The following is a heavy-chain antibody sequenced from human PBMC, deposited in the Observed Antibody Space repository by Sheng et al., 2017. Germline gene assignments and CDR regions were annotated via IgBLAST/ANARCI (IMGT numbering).Heavy chain of an antibody. D-gene: IGHD3-10*01. Sequence: QVQLQESGPGLVKPSQTLSLTCTVSGGSISSGSYYWSWIRQPAGKGLECIGRIYTSGSTNYNPSLKSRVTISVDTSKNQFSLKLSSVTTADTAVYYCARGSYGSGSRGGFADQKYYFDYWGQGTLVTV. V-gene: IGHV4-61*02. J-gene: IGHJ4*02. CDR2: IYTSGST. CDR3: ARGSYGSGSRGGFADQKYYFDY. CDR1: GGSISSGSYY.